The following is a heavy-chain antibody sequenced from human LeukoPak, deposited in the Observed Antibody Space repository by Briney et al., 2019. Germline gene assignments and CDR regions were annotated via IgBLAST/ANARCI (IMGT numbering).Heavy chain of an antibody. CDR2: INTNNGNT. CDR1: GYTFTSYD. D-gene: IGHD4-23*01. J-gene: IGHJ5*02. Sequence: ASVKVSCTTSGYTFTSYDISWVRQAPGQGPEWLGWINTNNGNTHYAQSLQDRVTLTTDTSTSTAYMELRSLKSDDTAIYYCARGVSGVTPPWGQGTLVIVSS. CDR3: ARGVSGVTPP. V-gene: IGHV1-18*01.